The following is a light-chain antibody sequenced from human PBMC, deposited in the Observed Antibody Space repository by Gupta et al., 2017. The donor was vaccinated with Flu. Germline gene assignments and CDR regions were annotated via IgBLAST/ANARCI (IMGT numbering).Light chain of an antibody. CDR1: SSDIGGSDY. J-gene: IGLJ2*01. CDR2: EVS. V-gene: IGLV2-14*01. CDR3: SSFTGSTTLVI. Sequence: QSALTQPASVSGSTGPSITISCTVSSSDIGGSDYVSWYQQHPHKAPKLMIFEVSNRPSGVSHRFSGSKSGTTASLTISGLQPEDEADYYCSSFTGSTTLVIFGGGTKLTVL.